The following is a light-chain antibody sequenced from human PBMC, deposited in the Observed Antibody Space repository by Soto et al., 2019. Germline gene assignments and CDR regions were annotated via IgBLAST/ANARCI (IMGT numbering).Light chain of an antibody. V-gene: IGKV3-20*01. J-gene: IGKJ1*01. Sequence: LTQSQVTLSWFPGDSVSLSWRDSQSFSSSSLAWYQQKPGQAPRLLIYDTSSRATGIPDRFSGSGSGTDFTLTISRLEPEDFAIYHCQQYDSSPRTFGQGTKVDIK. CDR3: QQYDSSPRT. CDR1: QSFSSSS. CDR2: DTS.